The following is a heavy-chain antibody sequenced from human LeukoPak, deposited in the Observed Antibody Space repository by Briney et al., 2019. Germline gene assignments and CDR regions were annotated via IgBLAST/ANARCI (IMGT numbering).Heavy chain of an antibody. D-gene: IGHD2-15*01. CDR1: GGSISSSSYY. CDR3: ARAGCGGGSCYQSRGAFDI. CDR2: IYYSGST. V-gene: IGHV4-39*07. Sequence: SETLSLTCTVSGGSISSSSYYWGWIRQPPGKGLEWIGSIYYSGSTYYNPSLKSRVTMSVDTSKNQFSLKLSSVTAADTAVYYCARAGCGGGSCYQSRGAFDIWGQGTMVTVSS. J-gene: IGHJ3*02.